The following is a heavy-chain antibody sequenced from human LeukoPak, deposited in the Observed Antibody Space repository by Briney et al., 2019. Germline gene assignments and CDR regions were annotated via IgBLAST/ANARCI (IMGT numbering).Heavy chain of an antibody. CDR2: IRSTGGGT. Sequence: GGSLRLSCAASGFTFSDYAMSWVRQAPGKGLEWVSSIRSTGGGTYYADSVKGRFTISRDNSKNTVYLQMNSLRAEDTAVYYCSKGSVNLDYWGQGTLVTVSS. D-gene: IGHD3-3*01. J-gene: IGHJ4*02. V-gene: IGHV3-23*01. CDR3: SKGSVNLDY. CDR1: GFTFSDYA.